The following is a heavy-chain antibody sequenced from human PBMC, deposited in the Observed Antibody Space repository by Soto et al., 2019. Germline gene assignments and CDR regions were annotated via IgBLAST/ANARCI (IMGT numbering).Heavy chain of an antibody. CDR1: GFSFTSHA. D-gene: IGHD4-17*01. Sequence: EVQLLESGGGLVQPGGSLRLSCAASGFSFTSHAMSWVRQAPGKGLEWVSSISGSGGRTYYADSVKGRFTISRDNSKNTLYIQMNSLRAEDTAVYYCAKRKEYGDSVVFHGRDVWGQGSTVTFSS. CDR2: ISGSGGRT. J-gene: IGHJ6*02. CDR3: AKRKEYGDSVVFHGRDV. V-gene: IGHV3-23*01.